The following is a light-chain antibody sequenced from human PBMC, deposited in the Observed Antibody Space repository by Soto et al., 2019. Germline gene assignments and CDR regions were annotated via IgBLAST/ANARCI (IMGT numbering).Light chain of an antibody. CDR2: GAS. Sequence: EIVMTQSPATLSVSPGERATLSCRASQSVSSNLAWYQQKPGQAPRLLIYGASTRAPGIPARFSGSGSGTEFTLAISSLQSEDFAVYYCQQYHNWPPYTFGQGTKLEIK. CDR3: QQYHNWPPYT. CDR1: QSVSSN. V-gene: IGKV3-15*01. J-gene: IGKJ2*01.